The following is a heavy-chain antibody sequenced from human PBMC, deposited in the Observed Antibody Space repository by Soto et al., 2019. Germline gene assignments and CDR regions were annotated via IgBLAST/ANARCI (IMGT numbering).Heavy chain of an antibody. D-gene: IGHD4-17*01. J-gene: IGHJ6*02. Sequence: SETLSLTCTVSGGSISSSSYYWGWIRQPPGKGLEWIGSIYYSGSTYYNPSLKSRVTISVDTSKNQFSLKLSSVTAADTAVYYCAGGRVTTYYYYGMDVWGQGTTVTVSS. V-gene: IGHV4-39*01. CDR2: IYYSGST. CDR1: GGSISSSSYY. CDR3: AGGRVTTYYYYGMDV.